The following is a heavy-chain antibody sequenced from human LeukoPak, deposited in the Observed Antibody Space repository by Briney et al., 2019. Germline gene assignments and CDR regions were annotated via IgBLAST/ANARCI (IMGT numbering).Heavy chain of an antibody. CDR3: ARMSSSSFGNWFDP. J-gene: IGHJ5*02. CDR1: GYTFTTYW. D-gene: IGHD6-6*01. CDR2: IYPDDSDI. Sequence: GESLKISCKGSGYTFTTYWIGWVRQMPGKGLDWMGIIYPDDSDITYSPSFQGQVTISADKSINTAYLQWSSLKASDTAVYYCARMSSSSFGNWFDPWGQGTLVTVSS. V-gene: IGHV5-51*01.